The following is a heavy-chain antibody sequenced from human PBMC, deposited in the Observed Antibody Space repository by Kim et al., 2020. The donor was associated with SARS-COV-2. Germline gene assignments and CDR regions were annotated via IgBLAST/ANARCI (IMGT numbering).Heavy chain of an antibody. V-gene: IGHV3-74*01. CDR3: ARDRSPTYSSSSLGMDV. D-gene: IGHD6-13*01. Sequence: KGRFTISRDNAKNTLYLQMNSLRAEDTAVYYCARDRSPTYSSSSLGMDVWGQGTTVTVSS. J-gene: IGHJ6*02.